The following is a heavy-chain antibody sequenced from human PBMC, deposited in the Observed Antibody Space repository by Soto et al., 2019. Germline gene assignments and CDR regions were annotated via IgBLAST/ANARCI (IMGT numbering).Heavy chain of an antibody. CDR2: IIPVFGTA. CDR1: GGTFSSYA. D-gene: IGHD1-20*01. J-gene: IGHJ4*02. CDR3: ARDLITGTPGY. V-gene: IGHV1-69*13. Sequence: ASVKVSCKASGGTFSSYAISWVRQAPGQGLECMGGIIPVFGTANYAQKFQGRVTSNADESTSTVYIELSSLRSEDTAVYYCARDLITGTPGYWGQGTLVTVSS.